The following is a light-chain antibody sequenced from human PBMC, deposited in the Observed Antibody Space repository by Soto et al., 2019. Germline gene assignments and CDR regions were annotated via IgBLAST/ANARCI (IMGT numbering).Light chain of an antibody. CDR2: AAS. Sequence: DIQMTQSPSSLSASVAGIVTITFRASQSIRRSLNFAQQKPGKAPNLLIYAASSLQTGVPSRFTGSGSGTDFTLTISNLQPEDFAVYYCQQTYSSPRTCGQGTKVDIK. CDR1: QSIRRS. CDR3: QQTYSSPRT. V-gene: IGKV1-39*01. J-gene: IGKJ1*01.